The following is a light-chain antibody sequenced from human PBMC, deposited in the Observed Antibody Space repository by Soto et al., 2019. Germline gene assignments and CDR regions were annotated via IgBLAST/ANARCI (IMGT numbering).Light chain of an antibody. V-gene: IGKV1-5*03. Sequence: DIQMTQSPSTLSASVGERVTITCRASQSISSWLAWYQQKPGKAPKLLIYKASSLESGVPSRFSGSGSGTEFTITISSLQPDDFATYYCQQYNSYWTFGQGTKVEIK. CDR3: QQYNSYWT. CDR1: QSISSW. J-gene: IGKJ1*01. CDR2: KAS.